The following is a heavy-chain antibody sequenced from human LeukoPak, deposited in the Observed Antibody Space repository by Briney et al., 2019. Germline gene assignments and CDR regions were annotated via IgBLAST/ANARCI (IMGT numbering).Heavy chain of an antibody. CDR3: ARDPGFLRYMDV. CDR2: ISSSGSAT. J-gene: IGHJ6*02. Sequence: PGGSLRLSCAASEFTFSSYAMSWVRQAPGKGLEWVSLISSSGSATYYADSVKGRFTISRDNAKNTLYLQMNSLRAEDTAVYYCARDPGFLRYMDVWGQGTTVTVSS. V-gene: IGHV3-23*01. D-gene: IGHD2/OR15-2a*01. CDR1: EFTFSSYA.